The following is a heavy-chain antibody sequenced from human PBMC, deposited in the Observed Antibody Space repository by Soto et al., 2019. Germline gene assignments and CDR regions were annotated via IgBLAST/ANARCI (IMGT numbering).Heavy chain of an antibody. CDR2: IYYSGST. CDR1: GGSISSGDYY. CDR3: ERAVYAWAGAPGAAAMDI. D-gene: IGHD1-26*01. Sequence: PSETLSLTCTVSGGSISSGDYYWSWIRQPPGKGLEWIGYIYYSGSTYYNPSLKSRVTIAVDTSKNRFSLKLSSVTAADTAVYSCERAVYAWAGAPGAAAMDIWGQGTTLTVSS. V-gene: IGHV4-30-4*01. J-gene: IGHJ6*02.